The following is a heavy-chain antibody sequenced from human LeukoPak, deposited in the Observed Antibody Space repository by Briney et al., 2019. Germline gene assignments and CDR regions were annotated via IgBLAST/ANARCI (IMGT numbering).Heavy chain of an antibody. D-gene: IGHD2-2*01. CDR2: IYPGDSDT. J-gene: IGHJ3*02. CDR3: ATTLFLEVGGPAAHPLGAFDI. Sequence: RAGESLKISCKGSGYSFTSYWIGWVRQMPGKGLEWMGIIYPGDSDTRYSPSFQGQVTISADKSISTAYLQWSSLKASDTAMYYCATTLFLEVGGPAAHPLGAFDIWGQGTMVTVSS. CDR1: GYSFTSYW. V-gene: IGHV5-51*01.